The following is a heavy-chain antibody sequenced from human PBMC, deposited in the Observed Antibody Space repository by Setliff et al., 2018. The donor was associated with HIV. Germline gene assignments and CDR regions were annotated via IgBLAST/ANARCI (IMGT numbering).Heavy chain of an antibody. D-gene: IGHD1-26*01. CDR3: TTLVGANPWHDAFDI. CDR2: INGGNDMI. CDR1: GFTFSRYN. J-gene: IGHJ3*02. V-gene: IGHV3-48*01. Sequence: GGSLRLSCAASGFTFSRYNLNWVRQSPGKGLEWISYINGGNDMIYYADSVKGRFTISRDSATNSLYLQMNSLKTEDTAVYYCTTLVGANPWHDAFDIWGHGTMVTVSS.